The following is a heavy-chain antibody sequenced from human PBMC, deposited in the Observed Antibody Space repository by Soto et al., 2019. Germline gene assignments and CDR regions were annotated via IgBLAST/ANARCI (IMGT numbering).Heavy chain of an antibody. CDR1: GFTFSSYA. V-gene: IGHV3-23*01. CDR3: AKDHSMIVVVMGPDAFDI. D-gene: IGHD3-22*01. CDR2: ISGSGGST. J-gene: IGHJ3*02. Sequence: GGSLRLSCAASGFTFSSYAMSWVRQAPGKGLEWVSAISGSGGSTYYADSVKGRFTISRDNSKNTLYLQMNSLRAEDTAVYYCAKDHSMIVVVMGPDAFDIWGQGTMVTVSS.